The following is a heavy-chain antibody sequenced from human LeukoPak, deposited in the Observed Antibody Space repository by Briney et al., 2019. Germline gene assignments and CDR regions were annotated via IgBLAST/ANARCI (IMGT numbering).Heavy chain of an antibody. CDR1: GFTLSDYS. V-gene: IGHV3-48*02. CDR3: ARDSDYSFDY. D-gene: IGHD4-11*01. J-gene: IGHJ4*02. Sequence: GGSLRLACVASGFTLSDYSMNWVRQAPGKGLEWLSYIGLSSRNTFYAESVEGRFTISSDNAKNSLYLQMNSLRDEDTAVYCGARDSDYSFDYWGQGTLVTVSS. CDR2: IGLSSRNT.